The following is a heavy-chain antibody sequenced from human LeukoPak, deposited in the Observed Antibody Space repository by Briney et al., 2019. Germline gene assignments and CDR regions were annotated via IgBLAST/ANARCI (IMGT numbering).Heavy chain of an antibody. CDR3: TTDYDGNSGFRY. Sequence: GGSLRLSCAASGFTFSNAWMTWVRQAPGKGLEWVGRIKSKTGGATSDYAGSVKGRFSISRDDSKNTLYLQMNSLKTEDTAVFYCTTDYDGNSGFRYWGQGTLVTVSS. J-gene: IGHJ4*02. D-gene: IGHD4-23*01. V-gene: IGHV3-15*01. CDR1: GFTFSNAW. CDR2: IKSKTGGATS.